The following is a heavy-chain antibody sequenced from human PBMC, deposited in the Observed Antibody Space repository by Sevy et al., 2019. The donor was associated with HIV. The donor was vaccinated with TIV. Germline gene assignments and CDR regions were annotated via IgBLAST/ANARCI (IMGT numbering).Heavy chain of an antibody. J-gene: IGHJ5*02. D-gene: IGHD2-2*01. CDR3: ARSPPVVVVPGAPSWFDP. V-gene: IGHV4-34*01. CDR2: INESGIT. CDR1: DGSFSGYY. Sequence: LSETLSLTCAVHDGSFSGYYWNWIRQLPGKGLEWIGEINESGITYYNPSLKSRVTISVDTSKKQFSLKLNSVTAVDSAVYFCARSPPVVVVPGAPSWFDPWGQGTLVTVSS.